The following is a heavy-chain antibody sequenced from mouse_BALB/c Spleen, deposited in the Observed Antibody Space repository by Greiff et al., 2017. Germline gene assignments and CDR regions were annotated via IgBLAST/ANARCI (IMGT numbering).Heavy chain of an antibody. CDR3: AREALTGFDY. Sequence: VKLMESGPGLVAPSQTLSISCTASGFSLTSYGVHWVRQPPGKGLEWLGVICAGGSTNYNSALMSRLSISKDNSKSQVFLRMNSLQTDDTAMYYCAREALTGFDYWGQGTTLTVSA. V-gene: IGHV2-9*02. CDR2: ICAGGST. CDR1: GFSLTSYG. D-gene: IGHD4-1*01. J-gene: IGHJ2*01.